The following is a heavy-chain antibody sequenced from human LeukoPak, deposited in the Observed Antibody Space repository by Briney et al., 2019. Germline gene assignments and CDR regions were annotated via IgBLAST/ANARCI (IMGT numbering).Heavy chain of an antibody. CDR1: GGSISSYY. CDR3: ARAAPGIAVAGAVDY. V-gene: IGHV4-59*01. D-gene: IGHD6-19*01. Sequence: PSETLSLTCTVSGGSISSYYWSWIRQPPGKGLEWIGYIYYSGSTNYNPSLKSRVTISVDTSKNQFSLKLSSVTAADTAVYYCARAAPGIAVAGAVDYWGQGTLVTVSS. J-gene: IGHJ4*02. CDR2: IYYSGST.